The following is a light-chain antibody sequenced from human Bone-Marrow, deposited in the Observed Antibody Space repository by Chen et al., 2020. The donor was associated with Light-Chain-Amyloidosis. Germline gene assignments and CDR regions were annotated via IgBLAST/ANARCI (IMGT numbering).Light chain of an antibody. J-gene: IGLJ1*01. V-gene: IGLV2-14*03. Sequence: QSALTHPASVSGSPVQSTTISCTGTSSDVGGYNYVSWYQPQPGKAPKLMSYDVSNRPSGVSNRFSGSKSGNTAALIISGLQAEDEADYYCSSYTSSSTYVFGTGTKVTVL. CDR2: DVS. CDR3: SSYTSSSTYV. CDR1: SSDVGGYNY.